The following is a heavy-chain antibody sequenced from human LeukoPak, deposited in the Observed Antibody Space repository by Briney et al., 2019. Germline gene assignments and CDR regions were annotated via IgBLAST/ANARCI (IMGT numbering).Heavy chain of an antibody. Sequence: GSSVKVSCKASGGTFSSYAISWVRQAPGQGLEWMGGIIPIFGTANYAQKFQGRVTITAGKSTSTAYMELSSLRSEDTAVYYCARTDIVVVPAAMPDYYYYGMDVWGKGTTVTVSS. J-gene: IGHJ6*04. D-gene: IGHD2-2*01. CDR3: ARTDIVVVPAAMPDYYYYGMDV. V-gene: IGHV1-69*06. CDR2: IIPIFGTA. CDR1: GGTFSSYA.